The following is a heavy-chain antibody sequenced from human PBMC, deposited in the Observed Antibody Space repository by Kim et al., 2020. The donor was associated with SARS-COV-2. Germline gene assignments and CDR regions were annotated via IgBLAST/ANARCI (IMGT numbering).Heavy chain of an antibody. CDR3: AGGNGYSDADY. V-gene: IGHV4-34*01. CDR2: INHSGST. D-gene: IGHD4-17*01. Sequence: SETLSLTCAVYGGSFSGYYWSWIRQPPGKGLEWIGEINHSGSTNYNPSLKSRVTISVDTSKNQFSLKLSSVTAADTAVYYCAGGNGYSDADYWGQGTLVTVSS. J-gene: IGHJ4*02. CDR1: GGSFSGYY.